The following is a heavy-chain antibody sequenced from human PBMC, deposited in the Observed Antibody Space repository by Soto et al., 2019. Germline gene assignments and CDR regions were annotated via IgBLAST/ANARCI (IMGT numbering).Heavy chain of an antibody. J-gene: IGHJ4*02. V-gene: IGHV4-34*01. D-gene: IGHD4-17*01. CDR2: INHSGST. CDR1: GGSFSGYY. Sequence: QVQLQQWGAGLLKPSETLSLTCAVYGGSFSGYYWSWIRQPPGKGLEWIGEINHSGSTNYNPSLKGRVTISVDTSKNQFSLKLSSVTAADTAVYYCARRGWVGLPVDYWGQGTLVTVSS. CDR3: ARRGWVGLPVDY.